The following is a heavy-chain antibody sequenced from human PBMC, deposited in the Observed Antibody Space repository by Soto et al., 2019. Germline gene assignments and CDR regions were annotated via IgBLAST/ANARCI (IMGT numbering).Heavy chain of an antibody. Sequence: QLQLQESGPGLVKPSETLSLTCTVSGDSISSSYYWGWVRQPPGKGLECIGAVYYTAFTYSNPSLKCRLARSRDKSKNQSSLRLRSVTAAHTAIYYCARLPVLVTALGYFDPWGQGTLVTVSS. CDR1: GDSISSSYY. D-gene: IGHD2-21*02. CDR2: VYYTAFT. V-gene: IGHV4-38-2*02. J-gene: IGHJ5*02. CDR3: ARLPVLVTALGYFDP.